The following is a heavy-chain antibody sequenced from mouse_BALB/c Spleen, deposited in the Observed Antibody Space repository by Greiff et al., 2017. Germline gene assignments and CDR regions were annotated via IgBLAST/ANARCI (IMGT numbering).Heavy chain of an antibody. J-gene: IGHJ3*01. Sequence: EVQLVESGGGLVQPGGSRKLSCAASGFTFSSFGMNWVRQAPEKGLEWVAYISSCSSNIYYEDTVKGRFTISRDKAKNTLYLEVSSLRSEDTAMYYCARMGRAWFAYWGQGTLVTVSA. D-gene: IGHD2-3*01. CDR2: ISSCSSNI. CDR1: GFTFSSFG. CDR3: ARMGRAWFAY. V-gene: IGHV5-17*02.